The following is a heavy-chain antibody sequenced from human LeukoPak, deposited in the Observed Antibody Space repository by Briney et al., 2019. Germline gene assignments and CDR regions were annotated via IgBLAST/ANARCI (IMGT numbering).Heavy chain of an antibody. CDR1: GYTFTDYY. V-gene: IGHV1-2*06. CDR3: ARSYDHDY. D-gene: IGHD3-3*01. Sequence: ASVKVSCXASGYTFTDYYIHWVRQAPGQGLEWMGRINPKSGGTNYAQKFQGRVTMTRDTSISTAYMELSRLRSDDTAVYYCARSYDHDYWGQGTLVTVSS. CDR2: INPKSGGT. J-gene: IGHJ4*02.